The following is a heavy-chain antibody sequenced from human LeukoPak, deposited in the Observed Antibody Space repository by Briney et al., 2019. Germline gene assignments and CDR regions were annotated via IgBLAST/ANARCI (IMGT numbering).Heavy chain of an antibody. CDR2: IYTSGST. V-gene: IGHV4-4*07. D-gene: IGHD3-3*01. Sequence: SETLSLTCTVSGGSISSYYWSWIRQPAGKGLEWIGRIYTSGSTNYNPSLKSRVTMSVDTSKNQFSLKLSSVTAAGTAVYYCARDPDPVTIFGVVAPYGMDVWGQGTTVTVSS. J-gene: IGHJ6*02. CDR3: ARDPDPVTIFGVVAPYGMDV. CDR1: GGSISSYY.